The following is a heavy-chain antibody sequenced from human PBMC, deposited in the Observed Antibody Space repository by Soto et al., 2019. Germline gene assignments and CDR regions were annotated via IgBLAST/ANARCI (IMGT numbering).Heavy chain of an antibody. Sequence: EEQLVESGGGLVQPGGSLRLSCAASGFMFSHDWMNWVRQGPGKGLEWIARIISGGSRVTYADSVEGRFTITRDNAKNMLFLEMHSLTVEDTAVYYCARERTSKGGLDVWGQGTTGTVAS. V-gene: IGHV3-74*01. CDR2: IISGGSRV. J-gene: IGHJ6*02. CDR3: ARERTSKGGLDV. CDR1: GFMFSHDW.